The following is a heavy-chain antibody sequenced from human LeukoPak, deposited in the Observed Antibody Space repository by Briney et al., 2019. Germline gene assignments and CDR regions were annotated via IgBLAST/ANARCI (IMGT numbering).Heavy chain of an antibody. CDR1: GGSISSSSYY. V-gene: IGHV4-39*01. CDR3: ASCAAAGGDY. J-gene: IGHJ4*02. CDR2: IYYSGST. D-gene: IGHD6-13*01. Sequence: PSETLSLTRTVSGGSISSSSYYSGWIRQPPGKGLEWVGSIYYSGSTYYNPSLKSRVTISVDTSKNQFSLKLSSVTAADTAVYYCASCAAAGGDYWGQGTLVTVSS.